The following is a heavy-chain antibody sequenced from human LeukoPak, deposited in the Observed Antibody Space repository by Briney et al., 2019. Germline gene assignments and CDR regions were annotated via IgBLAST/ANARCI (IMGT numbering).Heavy chain of an antibody. CDR2: IKQDGREK. V-gene: IGHV3-7*01. J-gene: IGHJ4*02. D-gene: IGHD1-26*01. Sequence: GGSLSLSCAAYGSTISSYWMRCVRQAPGNGLEWVANIKQDGREKYYVDSVKGRFTISRDNAKNSLYLQMNCLRGEDTAVYYCARGRGVDYWGQGTLVTVSS. CDR3: ARGRGVDY. CDR1: GSTISSYW.